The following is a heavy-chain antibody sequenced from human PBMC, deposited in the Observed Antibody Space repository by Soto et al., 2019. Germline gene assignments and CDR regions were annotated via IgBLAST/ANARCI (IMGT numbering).Heavy chain of an antibody. Sequence: GGSLRLSCAASGFTVSSNYMSWVRPAPGKGLEWVSVIYSGGSTYYADSVKGRFTISRDNSKDTLYLQMNSLRAEDTAVYYCARDAIAARPYYYYGMDVWGQGTTVTVSS. D-gene: IGHD6-6*01. CDR2: IYSGGST. J-gene: IGHJ6*02. CDR3: ARDAIAARPYYYYGMDV. V-gene: IGHV3-53*01. CDR1: GFTVSSNY.